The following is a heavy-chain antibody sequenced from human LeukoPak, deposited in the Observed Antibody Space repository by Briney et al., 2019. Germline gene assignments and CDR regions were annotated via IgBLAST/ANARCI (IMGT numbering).Heavy chain of an antibody. CDR1: GGSFSGYY. CDR2: INHSGST. Sequence: KPSETLSLTCAVYGGSFSGYYWSWIRQPPGKGLEWIGEINHSGSTNYNPSLKSRVTISVDTSKNQFSLKLSSVTAADTAVYYCARAQFDDFWSGYGLDYWGQGTLVTVSS. D-gene: IGHD3-3*01. J-gene: IGHJ4*02. V-gene: IGHV4-34*01. CDR3: ARAQFDDFWSGYGLDY.